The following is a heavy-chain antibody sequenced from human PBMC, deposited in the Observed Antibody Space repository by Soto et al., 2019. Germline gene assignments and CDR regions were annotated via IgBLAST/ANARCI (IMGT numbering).Heavy chain of an antibody. J-gene: IGHJ6*02. CDR1: GFTFSSYS. V-gene: IGHV3-48*02. CDR3: ARGIRGPGGMDV. Sequence: PVGSLRLSCAASGFTFSSYSMNWVRQAPGKGLEWVSYISSSSSTIYYADSVKGRFTISRDNAKNSLYLQMNSLRDEDTAVYYCARGIRGPGGMDVWGQGTTVTVSS. CDR2: ISSSSSTI. D-gene: IGHD3-3*02.